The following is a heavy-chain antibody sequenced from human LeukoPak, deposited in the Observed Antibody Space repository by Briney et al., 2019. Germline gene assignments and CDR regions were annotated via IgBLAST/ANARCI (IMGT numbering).Heavy chain of an antibody. CDR3: AKGGYYYDSSGYPTRYFDY. CDR1: GFTFSSYS. V-gene: IGHV3-30*18. D-gene: IGHD3-22*01. CDR2: ISYDGSNK. J-gene: IGHJ4*02. Sequence: PGGSLRLSCAASGFTFSSYSMHWVRQAPGKGLEWVAVISYDGSNKYYADSVKGRFTISRDNSKNTLYLQMNSLRAEDTAVYYCAKGGYYYDSSGYPTRYFDYWGQGTLVTVSS.